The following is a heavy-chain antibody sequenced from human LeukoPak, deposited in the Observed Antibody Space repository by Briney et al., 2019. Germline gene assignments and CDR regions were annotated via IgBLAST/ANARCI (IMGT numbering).Heavy chain of an antibody. Sequence: ASVKVSCKASGYTFTSYGISWVRQAPRQGLEWMGWISAYNGNTNYAQKLQGRVTITTDTSTSTAYMERRSLRSDDTAVYYCARDRARGYSYGFGNDYWGRETLVSVPS. J-gene: IGHJ4*02. CDR2: ISAYNGNT. V-gene: IGHV1-18*01. CDR1: GYTFTSYG. CDR3: ARDRARGYSYGFGNDY. D-gene: IGHD5-18*01.